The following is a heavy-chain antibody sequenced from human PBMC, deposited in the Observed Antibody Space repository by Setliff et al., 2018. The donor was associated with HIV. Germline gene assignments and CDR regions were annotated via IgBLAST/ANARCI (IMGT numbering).Heavy chain of an antibody. CDR2: ITSVSNYI. V-gene: IGHV3-21*01. Sequence: GGSLRLSCAPSGFTFSTYTMNWVRQAPGKGLEWVSSITSVSNYIYYADSVQGRFTISRDDAKNSLFLQMNSLRAEDTAIYYCARDSDSTAIYWYFDLWGRGTLVTVSS. CDR1: GFTFSTYT. CDR3: ARDSDSTAIYWYFDL. J-gene: IGHJ2*01. D-gene: IGHD1-1*01.